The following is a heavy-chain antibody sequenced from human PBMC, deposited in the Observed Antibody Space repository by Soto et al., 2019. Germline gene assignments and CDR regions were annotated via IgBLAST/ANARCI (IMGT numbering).Heavy chain of an antibody. D-gene: IGHD5-18*01. V-gene: IGHV1-8*02. CDR2: MNPGSGDT. J-gene: IGHJ5*02. CDR1: GYTFTNND. Sequence: QVQLVQSGAEVKKPGASVKVSCKASGYTFTNNDVSWVRPATGQGLEWMGWMNPGSGDTGYAQKFQGRVTMTRDISIATAYMELNSLTSEDTAIYYCARMESFGSLNWFDPWGQGTLVTVS. CDR3: ARMESFGSLNWFDP.